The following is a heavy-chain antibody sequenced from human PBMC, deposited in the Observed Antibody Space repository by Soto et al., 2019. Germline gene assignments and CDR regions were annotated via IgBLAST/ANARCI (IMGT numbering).Heavy chain of an antibody. CDR1: GFTFSSYA. J-gene: IGHJ4*02. CDR3: ATTLRTFYYFDY. Sequence: AGGSLRLSCAASGFTFSSYAMSWVRQAPGKGLAWVSTISGSGGSTYYADSVKGRFTISRDNSKNTLSLQMNSLRAEDTAVYYCATTLRTFYYFDYWGQGALVTVS. CDR2: ISGSGGST. D-gene: IGHD3-3*01. V-gene: IGHV3-23*01.